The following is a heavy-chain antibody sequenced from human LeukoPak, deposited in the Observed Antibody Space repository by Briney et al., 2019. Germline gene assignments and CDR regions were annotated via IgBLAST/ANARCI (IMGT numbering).Heavy chain of an antibody. D-gene: IGHD2-21*02. Sequence: GESLKISCKGSGYSFTNYWIGWVRQMPGKGLEWMGIIYPGDSDTRYSPSFQGQVTISADKSISTAYLQWCSLKASDTAMYYCARVAYCGGDCYPEYFQHWGQGTLVTVSS. J-gene: IGHJ1*01. CDR3: ARVAYCGGDCYPEYFQH. V-gene: IGHV5-51*01. CDR2: IYPGDSDT. CDR1: GYSFTNYW.